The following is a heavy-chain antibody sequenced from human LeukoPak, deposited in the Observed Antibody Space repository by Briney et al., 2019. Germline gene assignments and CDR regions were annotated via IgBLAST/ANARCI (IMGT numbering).Heavy chain of an antibody. V-gene: IGHV4-34*01. Sequence: SQSLSLTRALCVGSFCGYSWGGIPEPPGRGRECGGEINHSGSTTNNTCLKSLVTISVDTSKKHVSLKMSPVTAADTGLYYCAGSHRCGYYGDYWGQGT. CDR1: VGSFCGYS. D-gene: IGHD3-3*01. J-gene: IGHJ4*03. CDR3: AGSHRCGYYGDY. CDR2: INHSGST.